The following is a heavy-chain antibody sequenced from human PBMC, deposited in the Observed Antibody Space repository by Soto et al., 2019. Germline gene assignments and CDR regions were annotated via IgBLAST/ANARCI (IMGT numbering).Heavy chain of an antibody. V-gene: IGHV4-4*02. J-gene: IGHJ5*02. CDR2: IYHSGST. CDR1: GGSISSSNW. CDR3: AGGDSSVEAWFDP. D-gene: IGHD3-22*01. Sequence: SETLSLTCAVSGGSISSSNWWSWVRQPPGKGLEWIGYIYHSGSTYYNPSLKSRVTISVDTSKNQFSLKLSSVTAADTAVYYCAGGDSSVEAWFDPWGQGTLVTVSS.